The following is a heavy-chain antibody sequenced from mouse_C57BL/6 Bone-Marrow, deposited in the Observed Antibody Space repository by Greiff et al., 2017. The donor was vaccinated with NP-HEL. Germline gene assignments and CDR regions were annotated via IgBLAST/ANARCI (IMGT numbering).Heavy chain of an antibody. Sequence: QVHVKQPGTELVKPGASVKLSCKASGYTFTSYWMHWVKQRPGQGLEWIGNINPSNGGTTYNEKFKSKATLTVDKSSSTAYMQLSSLTSEYSAVCYCAREGLTGDWYFDVWGTGTTVTVSS. CDR3: AREGLTGDWYFDV. D-gene: IGHD4-1*01. V-gene: IGHV1-53*01. CDR2: INPSNGGT. CDR1: GYTFTSYW. J-gene: IGHJ1*03.